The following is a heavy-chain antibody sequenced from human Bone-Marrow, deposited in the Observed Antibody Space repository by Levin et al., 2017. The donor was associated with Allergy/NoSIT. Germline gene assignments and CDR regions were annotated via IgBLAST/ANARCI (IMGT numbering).Heavy chain of an antibody. J-gene: IGHJ4*02. D-gene: IGHD6-19*01. Sequence: PGGSLRLSCAASGFTFDDYAMHWVRQAPGKGLEWVSGISWNSGTKGYADSVKGRFIISRDNAKNSLYLQMNSLRAEDTALYYCAKGKNIAVSGTMDHWGQGTLVTVSS. V-gene: IGHV3-9*01. CDR1: GFTFDDYA. CDR3: AKGKNIAVSGTMDH. CDR2: ISWNSGTK.